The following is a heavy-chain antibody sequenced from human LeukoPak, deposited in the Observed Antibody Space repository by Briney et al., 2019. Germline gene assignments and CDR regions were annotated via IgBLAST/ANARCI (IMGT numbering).Heavy chain of an antibody. J-gene: IGHJ4*02. V-gene: IGHV3-30*02. Sequence: GGSLRLSCAASGLTFRSYGMHWVRQAPGKGLEWVAFIRYDGSNKYYADSVKGRFTISRDNSKNTLYLQMNSLRAEDTAVYYCAKVGGGSSWFFGYWGQGTLVTVSS. CDR3: AKVGGGSSWFFGY. CDR2: IRYDGSNK. CDR1: GLTFRSYG. D-gene: IGHD6-6*01.